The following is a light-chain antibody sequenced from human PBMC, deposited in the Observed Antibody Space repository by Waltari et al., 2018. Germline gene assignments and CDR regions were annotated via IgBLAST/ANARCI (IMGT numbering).Light chain of an antibody. CDR1: YIGSKS. Sequence: SYVLTQPPSLSVAPGETATITCGGNYIGSKSVHWYQQKPGQAPVLAIFYDNDRPSGILERFSGSNSGNTATLTMSRVEAGDEADYYCQVWDSGGDHYVFGTGTKVTVL. CDR2: YDN. J-gene: IGLJ1*01. CDR3: QVWDSGGDHYV. V-gene: IGLV3-21*04.